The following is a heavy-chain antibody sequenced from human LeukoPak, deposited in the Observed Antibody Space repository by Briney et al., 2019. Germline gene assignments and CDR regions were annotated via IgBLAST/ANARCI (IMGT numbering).Heavy chain of an antibody. CDR2: IISKTDGGTT. CDR3: TTNHELDH. CDR1: GITFSNAW. V-gene: IGHV3-15*01. Sequence: GGSLRLSCAASGITFSNAWMSWVRQAPGKGLEWVGRIISKTDGGTTDYAAPVKGRFTISRDDSKNRLYLQMNSLKTEDTAVYYCTTNHELDHWGQGTLVTVSS. J-gene: IGHJ5*02.